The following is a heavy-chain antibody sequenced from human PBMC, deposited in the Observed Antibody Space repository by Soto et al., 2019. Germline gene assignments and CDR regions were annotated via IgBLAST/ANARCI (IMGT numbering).Heavy chain of an antibody. CDR1: GGSISKNNW. CDR2: IYYSGST. D-gene: IGHD6-19*01. V-gene: IGHV4-39*01. J-gene: IGHJ4*02. CDR3: ARVAVAGTRGDY. Sequence: SETLSLTCTVSGGSISKNNWWSCVCLPPGKGLEWIGSIYYSGSTYYNPSLKSRVTISVDTSKNQFSLKLSSVTAADTAVYYCARVAVAGTRGDYWGQGTLVTVSS.